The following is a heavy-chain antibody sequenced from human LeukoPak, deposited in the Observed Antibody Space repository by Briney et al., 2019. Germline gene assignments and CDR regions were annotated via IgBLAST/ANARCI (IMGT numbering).Heavy chain of an antibody. D-gene: IGHD6-19*01. V-gene: IGHV1-3*01. CDR3: ARDAELSSGWYVFGPYYHYGMDV. J-gene: IGHJ6*02. CDR2: INAGNGNT. Sequence: ASVKVSCKASGYTFTSYAMHWVRQAPGQRLEWMGWINAGNGNTKYSQKFQGRVTITRDTSASTAYMELSSLRSEDTAVYYCARDAELSSGWYVFGPYYHYGMDVWGQGTTVTVSS. CDR1: GYTFTSYA.